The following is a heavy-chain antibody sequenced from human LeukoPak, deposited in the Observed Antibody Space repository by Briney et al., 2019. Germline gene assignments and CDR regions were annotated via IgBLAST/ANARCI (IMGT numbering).Heavy chain of an antibody. V-gene: IGHV3-48*03. D-gene: IGHD3-10*02. CDR3: AELGITMIGGV. Sequence: GALRLSCAASGFTFSSYEMNWVRQAPGKGLEWVSYISSSGGPIFYADSVKGRFTISRDNAKNSLFLQMNSLRAEDTAVYYCAELGITMIGGVWGKGTTVTISS. J-gene: IGHJ6*04. CDR1: GFTFSSYE. CDR2: ISSSGGPI.